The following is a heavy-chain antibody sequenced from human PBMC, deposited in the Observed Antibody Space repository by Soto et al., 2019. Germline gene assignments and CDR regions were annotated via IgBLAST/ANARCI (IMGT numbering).Heavy chain of an antibody. CDR1: GGTFTIFA. J-gene: IGHJ4*02. CDR2: IIPVIGTT. V-gene: IGHV1-69*12. CDR3: VRDLGSGYDPGDY. D-gene: IGHD5-12*01. Sequence: QVQLVQSGAEVKNPGSSVKVSCKASGGTFTIFAISWVRQAPGQGLEWMGGIIPVIGTTNYAQRFQGRITFHGDESTSTAYMELSSLKSDDTAVYYCVRDLGSGYDPGDYWGQGTLVTVSS.